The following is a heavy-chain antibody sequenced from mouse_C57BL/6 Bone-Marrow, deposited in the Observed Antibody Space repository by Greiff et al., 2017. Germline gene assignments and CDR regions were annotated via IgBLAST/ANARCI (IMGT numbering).Heavy chain of an antibody. CDR2: IYPGSGST. J-gene: IGHJ1*03. D-gene: IGHD1-1*01. Sequence: QVLLQQPGAELVKPGASVKMSCKASGYTFTSYWITWVKQRPGQGLEWIGYIYPGSGSTNYNEKFKSKATLTVDTSTGTAYMQLSSLTSEDSAVYYCARKSSYVDWYFDVWGTGTTVTVSS. CDR3: ARKSSYVDWYFDV. V-gene: IGHV1-55*01. CDR1: GYTFTSYW.